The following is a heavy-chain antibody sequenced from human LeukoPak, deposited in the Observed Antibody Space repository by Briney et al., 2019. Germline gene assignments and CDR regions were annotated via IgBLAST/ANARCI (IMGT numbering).Heavy chain of an antibody. J-gene: IGHJ4*02. V-gene: IGHV3-30*18. CDR2: ISYDGSNK. CDR1: GFTFSSYG. CDR3: AKDASY. Sequence: GGSLRLSCAASGFTFSSYGMHWVRRAPGKGLEWVAVISYDGSNKHYADSVKGRFTISRDNSKNTLYLQMNSLRAEDTAVYYCAKDASYWGQGTLVTVSS.